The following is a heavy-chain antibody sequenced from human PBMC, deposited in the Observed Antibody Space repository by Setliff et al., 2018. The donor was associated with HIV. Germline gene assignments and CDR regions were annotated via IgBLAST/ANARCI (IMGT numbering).Heavy chain of an antibody. Sequence: ASVKVSCKTSGYTFTSYDISWVRQAPGQGLEWMGWISPYSGYTKYPQNLQGRVTMTTDTSTNTTYMELRGLRSDDTATYYRARVPSGAAGLVRAGFYFWGQGTLVTVSS. CDR2: ISPYSGYT. CDR3: ARVPSGAAGLVRAGFYF. J-gene: IGHJ4*01. V-gene: IGHV1-18*01. CDR1: GYTFTSYD. D-gene: IGHD6-25*01.